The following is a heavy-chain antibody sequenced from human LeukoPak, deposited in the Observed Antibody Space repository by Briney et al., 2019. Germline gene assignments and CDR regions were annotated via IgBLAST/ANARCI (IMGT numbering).Heavy chain of an antibody. Sequence: GGSLRLSCAASGFTFSDHYMDWVRQAPGKGLEWVGRTRNKANSYTTEYAASVKGRFTISRDDSKNSLYLQMNSLKTEDTAVYYCAREPYYYDSSGYGEFDYWGQGTLVTVSS. CDR2: TRNKANSYTT. D-gene: IGHD3-22*01. CDR3: AREPYYYDSSGYGEFDY. CDR1: GFTFSDHY. J-gene: IGHJ4*02. V-gene: IGHV3-72*01.